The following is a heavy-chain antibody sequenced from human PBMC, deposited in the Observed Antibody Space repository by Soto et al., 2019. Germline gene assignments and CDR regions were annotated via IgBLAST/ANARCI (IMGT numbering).Heavy chain of an antibody. D-gene: IGHD3-10*01. CDR2: IWFDGSHE. Sequence: QFYLVECGGGVVQPEESLRLSCAASGFTFTDYGMQWVRQAPGKGLEWVAGIWFDGSHEYYAESVKGRFTISRDNSKNMLYLQMNSLRDEDTAVYYCVRDYTFGSGTTYGHNWFDPWGQGILVSVSS. V-gene: IGHV3-33*01. CDR3: VRDYTFGSGTTYGHNWFDP. CDR1: GFTFTDYG. J-gene: IGHJ5*02.